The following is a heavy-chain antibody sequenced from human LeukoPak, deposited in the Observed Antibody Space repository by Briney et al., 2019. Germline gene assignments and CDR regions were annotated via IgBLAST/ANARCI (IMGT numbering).Heavy chain of an antibody. CDR1: GDSISSGDYS. D-gene: IGHD3-10*01. V-gene: IGHV4-61*08. CDR3: ARGGGFGSPPAY. CDR2: IYHSGSV. Sequence: PSQTLSLTCAVSGDSISSGDYSWSWIRQPPGKGLEWIGYIYHSGSVNYNPSLKSRVTISVDTTNNQFSLKLNSVTAADTAVYYCARGGGFGSPPAYWGQGTLVTVSS. J-gene: IGHJ4*02.